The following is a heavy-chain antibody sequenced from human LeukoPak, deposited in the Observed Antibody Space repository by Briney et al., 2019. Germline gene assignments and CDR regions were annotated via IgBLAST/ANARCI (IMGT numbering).Heavy chain of an antibody. V-gene: IGHV4-34*01. Sequence: PSETLSLTCAVYGESFSGFYWTWIRQPPGKGLEWIGEINHSGSTNYNPSLKSRVTISVDKSKNQFSLKLSSVTAADTAVYYCARDRGVTMVRGGINWFDPWGQGTLVTVSS. CDR3: ARDRGVTMVRGGINWFDP. J-gene: IGHJ5*02. CDR2: INHSGST. D-gene: IGHD3-10*01. CDR1: GESFSGFY.